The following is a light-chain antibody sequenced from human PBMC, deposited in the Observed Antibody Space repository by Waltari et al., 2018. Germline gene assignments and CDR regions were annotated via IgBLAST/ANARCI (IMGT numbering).Light chain of an antibody. J-gene: IGLJ2*01. V-gene: IGLV2-8*01. CDR1: SSYVGGYQY. Sequence: QSALTQPPSASGSPGQSVTISCTGTSSYVGGYQYVSWSQQHPGKARKLRIYAVSERPSGVPGRFSCSKSGNTASLTVSGLQAEDEADYYCSSYAGSNNHVIFGGGTKLTVL. CDR3: SSYAGSNNHVI. CDR2: AVS.